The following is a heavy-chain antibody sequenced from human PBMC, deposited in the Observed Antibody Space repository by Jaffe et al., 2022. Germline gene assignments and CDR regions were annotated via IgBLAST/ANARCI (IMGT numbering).Heavy chain of an antibody. CDR3: VRGRTDFDP. J-gene: IGHJ5*02. D-gene: IGHD2-21*02. Sequence: QVQLVESGGGVVQPGGSLRLSCAASGFSFSNYDMHWVRQPPGEGLEWVAFMRTDGRDIYYADSVKGRFTISRDNSKNSLYLQMNSLRAEDTAVYYCVRGRTDFDPWGQGTLITVSS. V-gene: IGHV3-30*02. CDR2: MRTDGRDI. CDR1: GFSFSNYD.